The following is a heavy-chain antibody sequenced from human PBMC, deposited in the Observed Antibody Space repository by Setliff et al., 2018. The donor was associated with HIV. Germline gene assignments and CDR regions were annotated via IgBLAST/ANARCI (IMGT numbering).Heavy chain of an antibody. CDR1: GGSFNNYH. D-gene: IGHD3-10*01. V-gene: IGHV4-4*07. CDR3: ARDRHYYGSGSYGP. CDR2: IYDSGAT. J-gene: IGHJ5*02. Sequence: SETLSLTCTVSGGSFNNYHWSWIRQPAGKGLEWIGRIYDSGATNYKPSLKSRVIMSIDKSNNQFSLYLTSVTAADTAIYYCARDRHYYGSGSYGPWGQGILVTVSS.